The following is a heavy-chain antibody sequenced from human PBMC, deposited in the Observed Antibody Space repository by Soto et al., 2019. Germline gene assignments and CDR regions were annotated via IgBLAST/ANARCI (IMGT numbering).Heavy chain of an antibody. Sequence: QVQLVESGGGLVKPGGSLRLSCGASGFTFSDYYMSWIRQAPGKGLEWVSYIGSGGRTIYYADSVEGRFTISRDNAKKSLYLQMNSLSAEDTAVYYCARQSGYDYDYWGQGTLVTVSS. CDR1: GFTFSDYY. J-gene: IGHJ4*02. CDR2: IGSGGRTI. V-gene: IGHV3-11*01. D-gene: IGHD5-12*01. CDR3: ARQSGYDYDY.